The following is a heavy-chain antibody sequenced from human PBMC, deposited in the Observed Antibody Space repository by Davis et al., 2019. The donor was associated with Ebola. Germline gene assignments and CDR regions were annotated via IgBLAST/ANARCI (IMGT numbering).Heavy chain of an antibody. J-gene: IGHJ4*02. Sequence: GESLKISCAASGFTFRNYWMTWVRQTPAKGLEWVANIKEDGSDKYYVDSVKGRFTISRDNAKNSLYLQMNSLRAEDTAVYYCARAGVTVARDYWGQGTLVTVSS. CDR3: ARAGVTVARDY. CDR2: IKEDGSDK. V-gene: IGHV3-7*03. CDR1: GFTFRNYW. D-gene: IGHD6-19*01.